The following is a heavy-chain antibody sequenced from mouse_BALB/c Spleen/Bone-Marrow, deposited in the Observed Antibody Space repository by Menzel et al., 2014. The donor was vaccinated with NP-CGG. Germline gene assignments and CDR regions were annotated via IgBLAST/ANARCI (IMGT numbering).Heavy chain of an antibody. Sequence: EVQRVESGAELVKPGASVKLSCTASGFNIKDTYMHWVKQRPELGLEWIGRIDPANGNIKYDPKFQGKATITADTSSNTAYLQLSSLTSEDTAVYYCAPYYYGRWFANWGQGTLVTVSA. CDR1: GFNIKDTY. V-gene: IGHV14-3*02. D-gene: IGHD1-1*01. CDR2: IDPANGNI. CDR3: APYYYGRWFAN. J-gene: IGHJ3*01.